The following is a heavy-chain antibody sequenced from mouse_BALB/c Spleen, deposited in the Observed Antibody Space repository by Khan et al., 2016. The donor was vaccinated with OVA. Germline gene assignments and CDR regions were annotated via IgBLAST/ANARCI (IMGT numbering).Heavy chain of an antibody. V-gene: IGHV5-17*02. CDR2: ISGDSNTI. CDR3: ATSYFYGYYFDY. J-gene: IGHJ2*01. CDR1: GFTFNSYG. D-gene: IGHD1-1*01. Sequence: EVELVESGGGLVQPGGSRKLSCAASGFTFNSYGMHWVRQAPEKGLEWVAYISGDSNTIYYTDTVKDRFTISRDNPKNILFLQMTSLMSEDTAMYYCATSYFYGYYFDYWGPGTTLTVS.